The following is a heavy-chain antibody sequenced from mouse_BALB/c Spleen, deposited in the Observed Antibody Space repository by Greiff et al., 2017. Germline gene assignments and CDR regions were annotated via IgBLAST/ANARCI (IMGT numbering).Heavy chain of an antibody. CDR3: ARSGITTRYYYALDY. J-gene: IGHJ4*01. D-gene: IGHD2-4*01. CDR2: ISYSGST. CDR1: GYSITSDYA. V-gene: IGHV3-2*02. Sequence: EVQLVESGPGLVKPSQSLSLTCTVTGYSITSDYAWNWIRQFPGNKLEWMGYISYSGSTSYNPSLKSRISITRDTSKNQFFLQLNSVTTEDTATYYCARSGITTRYYYALDYWGQGTSVTVSS.